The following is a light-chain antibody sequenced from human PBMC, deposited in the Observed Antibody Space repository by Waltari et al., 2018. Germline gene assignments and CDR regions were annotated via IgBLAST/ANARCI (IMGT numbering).Light chain of an antibody. CDR3: SSYTSSTSVV. J-gene: IGLJ2*01. CDR1: SSDVGGSNF. CDR2: DVN. Sequence: QSALTQPASVSGSPGQSITISCTGTSSDVGGSNFVPWYQHHPGKSPKLLIYDVNNRPSWVSDRFSGSKSGNTASLTISGLQAEDEADYYCSSYTSSTSVVFGGGTQLTVL. V-gene: IGLV2-14*03.